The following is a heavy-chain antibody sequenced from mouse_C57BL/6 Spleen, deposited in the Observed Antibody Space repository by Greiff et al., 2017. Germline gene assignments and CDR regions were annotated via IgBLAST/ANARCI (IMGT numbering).Heavy chain of an antibody. D-gene: IGHD1-1*01. CDR3: ARHYYGSRGYFDY. CDR2: IYSDDDT. CDR1: GFSLSTSCMG. Sequence: QVQLKESGPGILQSSQSLSLTCSFSGFSLSTSCMGVSWIRQPSGKGLEWLAHIYSDDDTRYNPSLKSRLTISKDTSRNQVFLKMPSVDTADTATYYGARHYYGSRGYFDYWGQGTTL. V-gene: IGHV8-12*01. J-gene: IGHJ2*01.